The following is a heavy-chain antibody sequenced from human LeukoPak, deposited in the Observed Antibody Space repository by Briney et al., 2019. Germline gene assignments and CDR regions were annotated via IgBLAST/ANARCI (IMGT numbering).Heavy chain of an antibody. Sequence: GGSLRLSCAASGFTFSSYSMNWVRQAPGKGLEWVSSISSSSSYIYYADSVKRRFTISRDNAKNSLYLQMNSLRAEDTAVYYCARGLDSSSSFFNVEYFQHWGQGTLVTVSS. CDR1: GFTFSSYS. J-gene: IGHJ1*01. CDR2: ISSSSSYI. CDR3: ARGLDSSSSFFNVEYFQH. D-gene: IGHD6-6*01. V-gene: IGHV3-21*01.